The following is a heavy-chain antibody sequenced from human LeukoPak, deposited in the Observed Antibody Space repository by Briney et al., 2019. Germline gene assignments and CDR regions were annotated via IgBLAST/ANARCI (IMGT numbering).Heavy chain of an antibody. CDR2: LSSSSSYI. D-gene: IGHD3-9*01. J-gene: IGHJ4*02. Sequence: GGSLRLSCAASGFTFSSYSMNWVRQAPGKGLEWVSSLSSSSSYIYYADSVKGRFTISRDNAKNSLYLQMNSLRAEDTAVYYCARSLRYFDWLNYFDYWGQGTLVTVSS. V-gene: IGHV3-21*01. CDR3: ARSLRYFDWLNYFDY. CDR1: GFTFSSYS.